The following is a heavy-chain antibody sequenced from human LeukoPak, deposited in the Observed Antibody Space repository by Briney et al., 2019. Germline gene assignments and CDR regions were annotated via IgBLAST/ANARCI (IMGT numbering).Heavy chain of an antibody. J-gene: IGHJ4*02. CDR2: ISTTGRTI. CDR3: ARFRYNSTWGVFDY. D-gene: IGHD2/OR15-2a*01. V-gene: IGHV3-11*04. CDR1: GFSFSDYY. Sequence: PGGSLRLSCGAPGFSFSDYYMSWVRQAPGKGLDWISYISTTGRTIYYADSVKGRFTISRDNDRSSLYLQMNSLRAEDTALYYCARFRYNSTWGVFDYWGQGTLVTVSS.